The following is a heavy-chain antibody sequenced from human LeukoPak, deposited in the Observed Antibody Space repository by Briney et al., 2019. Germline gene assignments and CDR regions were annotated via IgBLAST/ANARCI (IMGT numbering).Heavy chain of an antibody. Sequence: ASVKVSCKASGYTFTGYYMHWVRQAPGQGLEWMGWINPNSGGTNYAQKFQGRVTMTRDTSISTAYMELSRLRSNDTAVYYCARDKLRYFDWLLPPLDYWGQGTLVTVSS. D-gene: IGHD3-9*01. CDR3: ARDKLRYFDWLLPPLDY. J-gene: IGHJ4*02. CDR1: GYTFTGYY. V-gene: IGHV1-2*02. CDR2: INPNSGGT.